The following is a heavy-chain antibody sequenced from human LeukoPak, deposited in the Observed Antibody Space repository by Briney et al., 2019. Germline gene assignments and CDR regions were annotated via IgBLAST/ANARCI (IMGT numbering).Heavy chain of an antibody. CDR2: IIHSGAT. CDR3: ARGRFSVYYFDY. V-gene: IGHV4-34*01. D-gene: IGHD3-3*02. Sequence: SETLSLTCGASGGSFSDYYWSWIRQPPGKGLEWMGEIIHSGATSSNPPLKSRVTISMDPSKNQFSLKLSSVTAADTAVYYCARGRFSVYYFDYWGQGSLVTVSS. J-gene: IGHJ4*02. CDR1: GGSFSDYY.